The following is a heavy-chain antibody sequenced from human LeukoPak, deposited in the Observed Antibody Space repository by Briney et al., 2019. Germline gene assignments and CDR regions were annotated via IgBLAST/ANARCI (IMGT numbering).Heavy chain of an antibody. CDR1: GGSVSSSRYY. D-gene: IGHD3-9*01. Sequence: SETLSLTCPVSGGSVSSSRYYWSWIRQPPGKGLEWIGSIYYTGSTYYKPSLKIRVTISVDASKNQISLKLSSVTAADTAVSSFARHKSFDYLSPFDSGGQGTLVTVSS. J-gene: IGHJ4*02. V-gene: IGHV4-39*01. CDR2: IYYTGST. CDR3: ARHKSFDYLSPFDS.